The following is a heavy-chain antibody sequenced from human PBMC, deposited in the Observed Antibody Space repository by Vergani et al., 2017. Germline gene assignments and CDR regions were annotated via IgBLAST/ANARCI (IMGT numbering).Heavy chain of an antibody. J-gene: IGHJ4*02. D-gene: IGHD1-14*01. CDR2: IYDSGSN. V-gene: IGHV4-39*01. CDR1: GGSISSSSYY. CDR3: ARLYNALDY. Sequence: QLQLQESGPGLVKPSETLSLTCTVSGGSISSSSYYWGWIRQPPGKGLEWIGSIYDSGSNYSNPTLKSRVTISVDTSKNQFSLKMLSVTAADTAVYYCARLYNALDYWGPGTLVTISS.